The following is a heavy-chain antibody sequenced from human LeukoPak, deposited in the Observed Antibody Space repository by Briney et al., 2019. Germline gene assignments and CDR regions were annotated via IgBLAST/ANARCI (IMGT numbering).Heavy chain of an antibody. CDR3: VGRQLVGGRFDY. J-gene: IGHJ4*02. V-gene: IGHV3-33*01. CDR1: GFTFSSYG. Sequence: QSGGSLRLSCAASGFTFSSYGMHWVRQAPGKGLEWVAVIWYDGSNKYYADSVKGRFTISRDNSKNTLYLQMNSLRAEDTAVHYCVGRQLVGGRFDYWGQGTLVTVSS. CDR2: IWYDGSNK. D-gene: IGHD6-6*01.